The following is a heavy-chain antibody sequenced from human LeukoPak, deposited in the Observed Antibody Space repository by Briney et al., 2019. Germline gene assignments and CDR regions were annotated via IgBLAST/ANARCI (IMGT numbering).Heavy chain of an antibody. CDR1: GFTFSSYG. V-gene: IGHV3-30*18. D-gene: IGHD6-13*01. Sequence: PGRSLRLSCAASGFTFSSYGMHWVRQAPGKGLEWVAVISYDGSNKYYADSEKGRFTISRDNSKNTLYLQMNSLRAEDTAVYYCAKGGIAAAGMQNDYWGQGTLVTVSS. CDR3: AKGGIAAAGMQNDY. J-gene: IGHJ4*02. CDR2: ISYDGSNK.